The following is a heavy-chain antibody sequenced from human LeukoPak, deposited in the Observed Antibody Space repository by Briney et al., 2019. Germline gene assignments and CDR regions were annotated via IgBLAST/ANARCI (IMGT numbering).Heavy chain of an antibody. D-gene: IGHD3-10*01. CDR1: GATFCSYA. J-gene: IGHJ4*02. CDR3: ARGGGAMVRGKYCFDY. V-gene: IGHV1-69*13. CDR2: IIPIFGTA. Sequence: SVKLSCKASGATFCSYAISWVRQAPGQGVGWMGGIIPIFGTANYAQTFQGRVTITADESTNTAYIELSSLRSEDSAVYCCARGGGAMVRGKYCFDYWGQGTLVTVSS.